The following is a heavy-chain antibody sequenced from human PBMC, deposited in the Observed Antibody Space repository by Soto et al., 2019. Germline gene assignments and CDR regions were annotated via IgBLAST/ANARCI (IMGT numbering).Heavy chain of an antibody. CDR1: GGSFSNYY. CDR3: ARRWGRSFDY. J-gene: IGHJ4*02. CDR2: IYYSGST. V-gene: IGHV4-59*08. Sequence: QVQLQESGPGLVKPSETLSLTCTVSGGSFSNYYWSWIRQPPGKGLEWIGYIYYSGSTNYNPSLKSRVTISVDTSKNQFSLKLSSVTAADTAVYYCARRWGRSFDYWGQGTLVTVSS. D-gene: IGHD2-15*01.